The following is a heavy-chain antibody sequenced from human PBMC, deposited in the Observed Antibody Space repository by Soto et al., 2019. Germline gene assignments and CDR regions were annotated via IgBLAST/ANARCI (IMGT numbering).Heavy chain of an antibody. CDR3: AKAGGFCNVGSCYPNWFDP. CDR1: GFTFSTYA. V-gene: IGHV3-23*01. CDR2: ITGSGGGT. D-gene: IGHD2-15*01. J-gene: IGHJ5*02. Sequence: GGSLRLSCAASGFTFSTYAMSWVRQAPWKGLEWVSAITGSGGGTYYSDSVKGRFTIPRDNSKNTLFLQMNSLRAEDTALYYCAKAGGFCNVGSCYPNWFDPWGPGALV.